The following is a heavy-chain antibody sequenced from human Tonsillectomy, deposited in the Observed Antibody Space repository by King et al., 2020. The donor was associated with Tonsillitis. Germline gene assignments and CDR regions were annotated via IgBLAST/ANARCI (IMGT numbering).Heavy chain of an antibody. V-gene: IGHV4-30-2*01. CDR1: GGSISSGGYS. Sequence: LQLQESGSGLVKPSQTLSLTCAVSGGSISSGGYSWSWIRQPPGKGLEWIGYIYHTGSTYYNPSLKSRVTMSLDRSKNQFSLKLSSVTAADTAMYYCARSGGDFDYWGQGTLVTVSS. J-gene: IGHJ4*02. CDR3: ARSGGDFDY. CDR2: IYHTGST. D-gene: IGHD3-16*01.